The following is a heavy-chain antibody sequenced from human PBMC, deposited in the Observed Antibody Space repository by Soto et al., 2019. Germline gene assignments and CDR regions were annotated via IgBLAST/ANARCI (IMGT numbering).Heavy chain of an antibody. J-gene: IGHJ5*02. Sequence: QVQLQESGPGLVTPSETLSLTCTVSGGSISSYYWSWIRQPPGKALEWIGDIYYSGSTNYNPSLKSRVTISIDTTKNQYSLELSSVTAAETSVYYCAGHNSDLWGPGTLVTVSS. CDR1: GGSISSYY. V-gene: IGHV4-59*01. CDR3: AGHNSDL. CDR2: IYYSGST.